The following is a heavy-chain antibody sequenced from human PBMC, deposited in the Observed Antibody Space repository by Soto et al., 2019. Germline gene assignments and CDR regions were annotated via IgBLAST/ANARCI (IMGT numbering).Heavy chain of an antibody. J-gene: IGHJ3*02. CDR2: IYWDHDQ. Sequence: QITLKESGPTLVKPTETLTLTCTFSGFSLNTYGLGVGWFLQPPGKALEWLAIIYWDHDQYFSPSLKDSLALSNDTSTHQIVLTITNLHPVDTATSFCGRFVRTFDIWGQGTVVTVSS. CDR3: GRFVRTFDI. V-gene: IGHV2-5*02. CDR1: GFSLNTYGLG. D-gene: IGHD3-3*01.